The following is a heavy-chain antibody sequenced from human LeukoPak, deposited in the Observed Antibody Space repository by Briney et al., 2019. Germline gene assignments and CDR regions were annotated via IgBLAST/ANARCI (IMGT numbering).Heavy chain of an antibody. Sequence: PGGSLRLSCAASGFTFSGSVIHWVRQSSGKGLEWVGQIDREDNAYATATVYGALAKGRFTISRDDSINTAYLQMKSLKTKDTALYYCTKDSGTYNWFDPWGQGTLVTVSS. CDR2: IDREDNAYAT. CDR3: TKDSGTYNWFDP. V-gene: IGHV3-73*01. CDR1: GFTFSGSV. D-gene: IGHD1-26*01. J-gene: IGHJ5*02.